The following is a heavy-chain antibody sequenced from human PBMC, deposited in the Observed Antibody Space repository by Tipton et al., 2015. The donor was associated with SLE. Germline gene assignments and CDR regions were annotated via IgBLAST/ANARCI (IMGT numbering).Heavy chain of an antibody. CDR2: IYSSDNM. CDR3: ARVRSQDCYSDL. J-gene: IGHJ2*01. V-gene: IGHV4-4*07. CDR1: GGSISSYY. Sequence: TLSLTCTVSGGSISSYYWSWIRQPAGKGLEWVGRIYSSDNMDYNPSLKSRITMSVDTSKNQFSLNLNSVTAADTAVYYCARVRSQDCYSDLRGRGPLVTVSS.